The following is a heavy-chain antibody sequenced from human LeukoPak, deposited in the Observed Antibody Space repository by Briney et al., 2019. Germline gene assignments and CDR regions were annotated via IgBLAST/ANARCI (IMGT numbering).Heavy chain of an antibody. CDR1: GYSFTAYY. Sequence: ASVKVSCKASGYSFTAYYMHWVRQAPGQGLEWMGWINTNSGGTNCAQKFQGRVTMTRDTPISTAYMEMSSLISDDTAVYYCARGVGSSWFDPWGQGTLVTVPS. CDR3: ARGVGSSWFDP. D-gene: IGHD2-15*01. CDR2: INTNSGGT. J-gene: IGHJ5*02. V-gene: IGHV1-2*02.